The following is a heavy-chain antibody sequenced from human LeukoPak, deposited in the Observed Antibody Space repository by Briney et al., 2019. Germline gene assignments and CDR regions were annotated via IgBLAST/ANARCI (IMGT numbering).Heavy chain of an antibody. V-gene: IGHV1-2*02. CDR2: INPNSGGT. CDR3: ARGAAAGHYYYYCMDV. D-gene: IGHD6-13*01. Sequence: GASVKVSCKASGYTFTGYYMHWVRQAPGQGLEWMGWINPNSGGTNYAQKFQGRVTMTRDTSISTAYMELSRLRSDDTAVYYCARGAAAGHYYYYCMDVWGKGTTVTVSS. J-gene: IGHJ6*03. CDR1: GYTFTGYY.